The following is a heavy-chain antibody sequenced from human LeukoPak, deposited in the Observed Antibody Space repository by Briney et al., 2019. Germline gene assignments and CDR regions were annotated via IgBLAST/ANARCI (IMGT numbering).Heavy chain of an antibody. V-gene: IGHV1-18*01. CDR2: ISAYNGNT. J-gene: IGHJ6*03. Sequence: GASVTVSCKASGYTFTSYGISWVRQAPGQGLEWMGWISAYNGNTNYAQKLQGSVTMTTDTSTSTAYMELRSLRSDDPAVYYCAREGGGFWSGYYTLGYYYYMDVWGKGTTVTVSS. CDR3: AREGGGFWSGYYTLGYYYYMDV. D-gene: IGHD3-3*01. CDR1: GYTFTSYG.